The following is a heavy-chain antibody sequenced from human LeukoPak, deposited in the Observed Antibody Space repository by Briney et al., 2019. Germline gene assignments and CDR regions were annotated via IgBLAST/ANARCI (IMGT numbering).Heavy chain of an antibody. V-gene: IGHV3-48*03. J-gene: IGHJ4*02. CDR2: ISSSGTTI. D-gene: IGHD2-2*01. Sequence: GGSLRLSCAASGFTFSIYEMNWVRQAPGKGREWVSYISSSGTTIYYADSVKGRFTISRDNAKNSLYLQMNSLRAEDTAVFYCARETDSTLFDYWGQGTLVTVSS. CDR3: ARETDSTLFDY. CDR1: GFTFSIYE.